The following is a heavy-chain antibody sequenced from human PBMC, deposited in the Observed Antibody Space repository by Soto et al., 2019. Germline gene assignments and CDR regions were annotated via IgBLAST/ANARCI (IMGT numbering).Heavy chain of an antibody. CDR3: ARLGVAGTGKFDY. Sequence: PSETLSLTCTFSGGSISSYYWSWIRQPPEKGLEWIGYIYYSGSTNYNPSLKSRVTISVDTSKNQFSLKLSSVIAADTAVYYCARLGVAGTGKFDYWGQGTLVTVSS. V-gene: IGHV4-59*08. J-gene: IGHJ4*02. CDR1: GGSISSYY. D-gene: IGHD6-19*01. CDR2: IYYSGST.